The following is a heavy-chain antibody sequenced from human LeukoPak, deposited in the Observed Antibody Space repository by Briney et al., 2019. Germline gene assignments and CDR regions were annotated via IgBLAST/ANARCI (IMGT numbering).Heavy chain of an antibody. CDR2: IKEDGSQI. D-gene: IGHD6-6*01. Sequence: GGSLRLSCVASGFTFRDYWMTWVRQAPGKGLEWVANIKEDGSQINHVDSVKGRFTISRDNAKNSLYLQINSLRAEDTAVYYCARSSYSSSSSVWGQGTMVTVSS. CDR1: GFTFRDYW. V-gene: IGHV3-7*03. CDR3: ARSSYSSSSSV. J-gene: IGHJ3*01.